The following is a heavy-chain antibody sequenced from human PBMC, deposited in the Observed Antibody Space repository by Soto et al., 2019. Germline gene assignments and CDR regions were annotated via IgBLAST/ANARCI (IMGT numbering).Heavy chain of an antibody. CDR1: GYTFTGYY. Sequence: ASVKVSCKASGYTFTGYYMHWVRQAPGQGLEWMGWINPNSGGTNYAQKFQGRVTVTRDTSISTAYMELSRLRSDDTAVYYCARTLYSSSWYVYWGQGTLVTVSA. V-gene: IGHV1-2*02. J-gene: IGHJ4*02. CDR2: INPNSGGT. D-gene: IGHD6-13*01. CDR3: ARTLYSSSWYVY.